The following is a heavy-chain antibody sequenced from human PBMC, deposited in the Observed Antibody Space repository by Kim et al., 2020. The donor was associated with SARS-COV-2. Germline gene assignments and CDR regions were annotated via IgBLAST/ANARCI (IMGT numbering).Heavy chain of an antibody. J-gene: IGHJ5*02. D-gene: IGHD2-21*02. CDR2: ISSSSSYI. CDR1: GFTFSSYS. CDR3: AREGGNCGGDCSTGWFDP. Sequence: GGSLRLSCAASGFTFSSYSMNWVRQAPGKGLEWVSSISSSSSYIYYADSVKGRFTISRDNAKNSLYLQMNSLRAEDTAVYYCAREGGNCGGDCSTGWFDPWGQGTLVTVSS. V-gene: IGHV3-21*01.